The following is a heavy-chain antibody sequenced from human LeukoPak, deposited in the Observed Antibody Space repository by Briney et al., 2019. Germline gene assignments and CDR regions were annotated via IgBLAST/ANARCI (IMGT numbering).Heavy chain of an antibody. CDR2: ISSSSVYI. J-gene: IGHJ5*02. CDR3: VRGEVDSGYDYRSWFDP. V-gene: IGHV3-21*01. CDR1: GFTFSNYS. Sequence: PGGSLRLSCAASGFTFSNYSMNWVPPAPGKGLEWVSSISSSSVYIYYADSLKGRITISRDNAKNSLYLQMNILRAEDTAVYYCVRGEVDSGYDYRSWFDPWGQGTLVTVSS. D-gene: IGHD5-12*01.